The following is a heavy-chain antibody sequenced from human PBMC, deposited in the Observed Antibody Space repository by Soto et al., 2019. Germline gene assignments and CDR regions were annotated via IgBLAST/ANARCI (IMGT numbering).Heavy chain of an antibody. CDR3: GKDVDYYGSGTYRSGY. J-gene: IGHJ4*02. V-gene: IGHV1-18*01. CDR1: GYTFTNYG. CDR2: INTQNGNT. Sequence: QVQLVQSGGEVKEPGASVKVSCEASGYTFTNYGISWVRQAPGQGLEWMGWINTQNGNTNYAQRFQGRVTVTTDRSRSTANMEMSSLRSNDTAVYYCGKDVDYYGSGTYRSGYWAQGTRVPV. D-gene: IGHD3-10*01.